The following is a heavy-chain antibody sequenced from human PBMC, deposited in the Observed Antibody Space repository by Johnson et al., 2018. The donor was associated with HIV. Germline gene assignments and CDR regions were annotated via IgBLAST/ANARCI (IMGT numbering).Heavy chain of an antibody. CDR3: ARDQRGGYSNGAAFDF. D-gene: IGHD5-18*01. J-gene: IGHJ3*01. CDR1: GFTFSSSA. CDR2: LSGIGGIT. V-gene: IGHV3-23*04. Sequence: VQLVESGGGLVQPGGSLRLSSAASGFTFSSSAMSWVRQAPGEGLEWVSDLSGIGGITYYADSVKGRFTLSRDTSKNTLYLHMNTLRAEDTAVYYCARDQRGGYSNGAAFDFWGKGTVLSV.